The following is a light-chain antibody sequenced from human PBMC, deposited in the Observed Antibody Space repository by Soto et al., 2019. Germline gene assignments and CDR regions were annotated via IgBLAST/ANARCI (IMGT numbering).Light chain of an antibody. Sequence: QSVLTQPPSVSGAPGQRVTISCTGSSSNIGAGYDVHWYQHLPGTAPKLLIYSNDQRPSGVPDRFSGSKSGTSASLAISGLLSEDEADYYCAIWDLTLSAWVFGGGTKVTVL. J-gene: IGLJ3*02. CDR2: SND. CDR3: AIWDLTLSAWV. V-gene: IGLV1-40*01. CDR1: SSNIGAGYD.